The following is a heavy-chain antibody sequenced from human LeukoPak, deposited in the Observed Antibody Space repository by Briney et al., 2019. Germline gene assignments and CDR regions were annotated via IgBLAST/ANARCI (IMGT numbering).Heavy chain of an antibody. CDR3: ARVTGYDWESSYDY. J-gene: IGHJ4*02. Sequence: SETLSLTCTVSGGSISSSSYYWGWIRQPPGKGLEWLGSIYYSGSTYYNPSLKSRVTISVDTSKNQFSLKLRSVTAADTAVYYCARVTGYDWESSYDYWGQGTLVTVSS. V-gene: IGHV4-39*07. CDR1: GGSISSSSYY. D-gene: IGHD5-12*01. CDR2: IYYSGST.